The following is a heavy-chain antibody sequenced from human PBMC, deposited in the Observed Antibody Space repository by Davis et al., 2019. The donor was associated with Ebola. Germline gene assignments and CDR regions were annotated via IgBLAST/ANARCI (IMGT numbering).Heavy chain of an antibody. Sequence: LSLTCAASGFTFSDYGMYWVRQSPGKGLEWMAHIWYDGSNQFYAHSVEGRFTVSRDNSKNTLYLQIHSLRAEDTAIYYCARGSIWPDYWGQGTLVTVSS. V-gene: IGHV3-33*01. CDR3: ARGSIWPDY. CDR2: IWYDGSNQ. D-gene: IGHD6-13*01. CDR1: GFTFSDYG. J-gene: IGHJ4*02.